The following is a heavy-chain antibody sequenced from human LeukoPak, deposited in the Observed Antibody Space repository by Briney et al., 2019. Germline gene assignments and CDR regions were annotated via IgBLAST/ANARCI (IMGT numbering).Heavy chain of an antibody. D-gene: IGHD6-19*01. Sequence: SETLSLTCAVSGYSISSGYYWGWIRQPPGKGLEWIGSIYHSGSTYYNPSLKSRVTISVDTSKNQFSLKLNSVTAADTAVYYCARIAVAARLGYWGQGTLVTVSS. CDR2: IYHSGST. CDR1: GYSISSGYY. V-gene: IGHV4-38-2*01. CDR3: ARIAVAARLGY. J-gene: IGHJ4*02.